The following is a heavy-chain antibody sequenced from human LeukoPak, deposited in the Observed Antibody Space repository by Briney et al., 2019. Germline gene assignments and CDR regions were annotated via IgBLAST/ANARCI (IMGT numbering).Heavy chain of an antibody. CDR3: ARVGAARQSIDY. Sequence: GGSLRLSCVASGFTFTNYWMSWVRQAPGKGLEWVANIKQDESEKYYVDSVKGRFTISRDNAKNSLYLQMSSLRAEDTAVYYCARVGAARQSIDYWGQGTLVTVSS. CDR1: GFTFTNYW. V-gene: IGHV3-7*01. J-gene: IGHJ4*02. D-gene: IGHD6-6*01. CDR2: IKQDESEK.